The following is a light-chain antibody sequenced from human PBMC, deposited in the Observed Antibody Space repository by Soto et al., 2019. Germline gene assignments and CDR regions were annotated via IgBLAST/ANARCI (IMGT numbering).Light chain of an antibody. CDR3: SSYTSSSTVV. Sequence: QSALTQPASVSGSPGQSITISCTGTSSDVGGYNYVSWYQQHPGKAPNLMIYEVSNRPAGVSNRFSVSKSGNTASLTISGLQAEDEADYYCSSYTSSSTVVFGGGTKLTVL. CDR1: SSDVGGYNY. CDR2: EVS. J-gene: IGLJ2*01. V-gene: IGLV2-14*01.